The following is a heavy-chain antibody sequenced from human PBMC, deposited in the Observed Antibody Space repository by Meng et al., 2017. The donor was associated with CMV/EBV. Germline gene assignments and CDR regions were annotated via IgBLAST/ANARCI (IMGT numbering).Heavy chain of an antibody. D-gene: IGHD3-10*01. CDR2: INHSGST. J-gene: IGHJ4*02. CDR3: ARDRSYYFDY. CDR1: GGSFSGYY. Sequence: GSLRLSCAVYGGSFSGYYWSWIRQPPGKGLEWIGEINHSGSTNYNPSLKSRVTISVDTSKNQFSLKLSSVTAADTAVYYCARDRSYYFDYWGQGTLVTV. V-gene: IGHV4-34*01.